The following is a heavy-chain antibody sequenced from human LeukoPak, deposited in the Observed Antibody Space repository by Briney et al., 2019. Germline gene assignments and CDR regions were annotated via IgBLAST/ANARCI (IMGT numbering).Heavy chain of an antibody. J-gene: IGHJ4*02. CDR3: AKAEMATITPEGQNFDY. Sequence: PGGSLRLSCAASGFTFSSYAMSWVRQAPGKGLEWVSAISGSGGSTYYADSVKGRFTISRDNSKNTLYLQMNSLRAEDTAVYYCAKAEMATITPEGQNFDYWGQGTLVTVSS. V-gene: IGHV3-23*01. CDR1: GFTFSSYA. D-gene: IGHD5-24*01. CDR2: ISGSGGST.